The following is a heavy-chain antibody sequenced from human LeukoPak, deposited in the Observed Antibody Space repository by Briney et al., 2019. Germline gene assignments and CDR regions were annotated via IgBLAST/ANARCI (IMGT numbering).Heavy chain of an antibody. Sequence: GGSLRLSCAASGFSFSTYTMNWVRQAPGKGLEWVSYISSSGRTIYYADSLKGRFTISRDNAKNSLYLQMNSLRAEDTAVYYCARGGGYRAYWGQGTLVTVSS. J-gene: IGHJ4*02. CDR1: GFSFSTYT. CDR2: ISSSGRTI. CDR3: ARGGGYRAY. V-gene: IGHV3-48*04. D-gene: IGHD5-18*01.